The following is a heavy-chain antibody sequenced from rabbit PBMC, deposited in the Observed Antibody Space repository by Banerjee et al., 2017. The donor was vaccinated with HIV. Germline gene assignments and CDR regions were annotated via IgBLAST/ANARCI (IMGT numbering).Heavy chain of an antibody. J-gene: IGHJ3*01. CDR3: ARSNLAYLIGGL. Sequence: QEQLEESGGDLVKPGASLTLTCTASGFSFSSYYYMCWVRQAPGKGLEWIACIYAGSSGTTYYASWAKGRFTISKTSSTTVTMQMTSLTAADTATYFCARSNLAYLIGGLWGQGTLVTVS. V-gene: IGHV1S45*01. D-gene: IGHD6-1*01. CDR2: IYAGSSGTT. CDR1: GFSFSSYYY.